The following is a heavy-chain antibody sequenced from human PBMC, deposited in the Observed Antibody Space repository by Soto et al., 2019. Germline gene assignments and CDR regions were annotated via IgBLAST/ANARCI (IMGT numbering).Heavy chain of an antibody. CDR1: GYTFTGYA. Sequence: VQLVQSGAEEKKPGASVKVSCKASGYTFTGYAMHWVRQAPGQRLEWMGWINAGNGNTKYSQKFQGRVTITRDTSASTAYMDLSSLRSEDTAVYYCARAVAVPADFDFWGQGTLVNVSS. J-gene: IGHJ4*02. CDR2: INAGNGNT. CDR3: ARAVAVPADFDF. V-gene: IGHV1-3*05. D-gene: IGHD6-19*01.